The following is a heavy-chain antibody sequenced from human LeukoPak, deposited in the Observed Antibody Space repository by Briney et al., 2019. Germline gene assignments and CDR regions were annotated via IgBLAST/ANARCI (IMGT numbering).Heavy chain of an antibody. J-gene: IGHJ4*02. D-gene: IGHD4-17*01. Sequence: GGSLRLSCAASGFMFSEYGMHWVRQAPGKGLEWVAFIREDGSNKLSANSWKGRFTISRDNSKNTLYLQMNSRRAEDTSVYSCTGGGDTVTARDYYFDSGAQGPLVPFP. V-gene: IGHV3-30*02. CDR1: GFMFSEYG. CDR3: TGGGDTVTARDYYFDS. CDR2: IREDGSNK.